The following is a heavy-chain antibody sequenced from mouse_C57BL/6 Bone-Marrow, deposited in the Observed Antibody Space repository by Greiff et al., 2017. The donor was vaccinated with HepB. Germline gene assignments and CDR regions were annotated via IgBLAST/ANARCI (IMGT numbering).Heavy chain of an antibody. CDR1: GYTFTSYW. CDR2: IDPSDSYT. Sequence: QVRLEQPGAGLVKPGASVKLSCKASGYTFTSYWMQWVKQRPGQGLEWIGEIDPSDSYTNYNQKFKGKATLTVDTSSSTAYMQLSSLTSEDSAVYYCAREATVVYFDYWGQGTTLTVSS. V-gene: IGHV1-50*01. J-gene: IGHJ2*01. CDR3: AREATVVYFDY. D-gene: IGHD1-1*01.